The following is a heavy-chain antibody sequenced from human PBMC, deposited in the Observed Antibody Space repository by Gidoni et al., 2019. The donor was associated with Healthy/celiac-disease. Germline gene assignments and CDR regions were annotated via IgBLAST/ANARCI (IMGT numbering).Heavy chain of an antibody. D-gene: IGHD4-17*01. CDR2: ISSSSSYI. CDR1: GVTLSSYS. J-gene: IGHJ3*02. Sequence: EVQLVESGGGLVKPGGSLRRSCAASGVTLSSYSMNWVRQAPGKGLEWVSSISSSSSYIYYADSVKGRFTISRDNAKNSLYLQMNSLRAEDTAVYYCARELRATVTNDAFDIWGQGTMVTVSS. V-gene: IGHV3-21*01. CDR3: ARELRATVTNDAFDI.